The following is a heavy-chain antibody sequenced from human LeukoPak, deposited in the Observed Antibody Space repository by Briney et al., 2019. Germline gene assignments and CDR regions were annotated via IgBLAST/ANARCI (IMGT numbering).Heavy chain of an antibody. D-gene: IGHD3-22*01. CDR2: IIPILGIA. V-gene: IGHV1-69*04. J-gene: IGHJ6*02. CDR3: ARPNYYDSSGYYFSDYYYGMDV. Sequence: ASVKVSCKASGYTFTSYAISWVRQAPGQGLEWMGRIIPILGIANYAQKFQGRVTITADKSTSTAYMELSSLRSEDTAVYYCARPNYYDSSGYYFSDYYYGMDVWGQGTTVTVSS. CDR1: GYTFTSYA.